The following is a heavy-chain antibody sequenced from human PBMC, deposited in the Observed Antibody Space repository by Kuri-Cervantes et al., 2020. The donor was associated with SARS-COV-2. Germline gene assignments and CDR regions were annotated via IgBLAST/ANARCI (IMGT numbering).Heavy chain of an antibody. D-gene: IGHD6-13*01. Sequence: GGSLRLSCAASGFSFNNYGMHWVRQAPGKGPQWVAFIQYDGSNNYYLDSVKGRFTISRDNSKNTLYLQMNSLRAEDTAVYYCARELGSWPFDYWGQGTLVTVSS. CDR3: ARELGSWPFDY. V-gene: IGHV3-30*02. J-gene: IGHJ4*02. CDR1: GFSFNNYG. CDR2: IQYDGSNN.